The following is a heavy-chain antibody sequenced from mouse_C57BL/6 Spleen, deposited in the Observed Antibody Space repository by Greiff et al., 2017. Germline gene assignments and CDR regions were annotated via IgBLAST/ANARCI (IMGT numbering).Heavy chain of an antibody. V-gene: IGHV10-1*01. CDR1: GFSFNTYA. CDR2: IRSKSNNYAT. CDR3: VRSYGSSYPWFAY. D-gene: IGHD1-1*01. J-gene: IGHJ3*01. Sequence: EVQLVESGGGLVQPKGSLKLSCAASGFSFNTYAMNWVRQAPGKGLEWVARIRSKSNNYATYYADSVKDRFTISRDDSESMLYLQMNNLKTEYTAMYYCVRSYGSSYPWFAYWGQGTLVTVSA.